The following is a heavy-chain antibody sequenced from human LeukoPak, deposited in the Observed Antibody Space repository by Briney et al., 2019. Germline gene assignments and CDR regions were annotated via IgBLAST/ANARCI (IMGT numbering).Heavy chain of an antibody. J-gene: IGHJ4*02. D-gene: IGHD3-10*01. CDR2: IIPIFGTA. CDR3: AREDGQTGYFDY. Sequence: ASVKVSCKASGGTFSSYAISWVRQAPGQGLEWMGGIIPIFGTANYAQKFQGRVTITADESTSTAYVELSSLRSEDTAVYYCAREDGQTGYFDYWGQGTLVTVSS. V-gene: IGHV1-69*13. CDR1: GGTFSSYA.